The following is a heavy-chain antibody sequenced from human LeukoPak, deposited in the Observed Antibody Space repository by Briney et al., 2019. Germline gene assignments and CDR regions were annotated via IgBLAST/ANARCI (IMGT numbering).Heavy chain of an antibody. J-gene: IGHJ5*02. Sequence: SETLSLTCTVSGGSISHYYWSWIRQPPGKGLEWIGYIYYSGSTNYNSSLKSRVTISVDTSKNQFSLKLSSVTAADTAVYYCARGGLRGYSGYVSYNWFDPWGQGTLVTVSS. V-gene: IGHV4-59*12. CDR3: ARGGLRGYSGYVSYNWFDP. D-gene: IGHD5-12*01. CDR2: IYYSGST. CDR1: GGSISHYY.